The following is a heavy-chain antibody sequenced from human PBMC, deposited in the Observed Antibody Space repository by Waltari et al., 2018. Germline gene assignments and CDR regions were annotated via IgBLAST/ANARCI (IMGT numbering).Heavy chain of an antibody. J-gene: IGHJ4*02. Sequence: QVHLVQSGAEVKKPGSSVRVSCKASGGTLSNYAVSWVRQATGQGLEWMGWMNPNSGNTGYAQKFQGRVTMTRNTSISTAYMELSSLRSEDTAVYYCHYYDSSGLRWDDYWGQGTLVTVSS. CDR2: MNPNSGNT. V-gene: IGHV1-8*01. CDR1: GGTLSNYA. D-gene: IGHD3-22*01. CDR3: HYYDSSGLRWDDY.